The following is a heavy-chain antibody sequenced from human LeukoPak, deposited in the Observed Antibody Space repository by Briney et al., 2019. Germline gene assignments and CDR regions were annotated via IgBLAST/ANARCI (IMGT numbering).Heavy chain of an antibody. CDR3: ARGISGGFDI. V-gene: IGHV1-2*02. J-gene: IGHJ3*02. Sequence: ASVKVSCKASGYILTSYDLHWVRQAPGQGREWMGGIIPNSGATKYAQNFQGRVTLTRDTSISTAYMELSRLSPDDTAVYYCARGISGGFDIWGQGTMVTVSS. CDR2: IIPNSGAT. D-gene: IGHD2-21*01. CDR1: GYILTSYD.